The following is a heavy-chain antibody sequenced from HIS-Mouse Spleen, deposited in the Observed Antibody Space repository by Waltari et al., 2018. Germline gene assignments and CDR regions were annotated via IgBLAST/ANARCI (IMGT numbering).Heavy chain of an antibody. Sequence: EVQLVESGGGLIQPGGSLRLSCAASGFTVSSNYMSWVCQAPGKGLEWVSVIYSGGSTYYADSVKGRFTISRDNSKNTLYLQMNSLRAEDTAVYYCARDTVIAARSYGMDVWGQGTTVTVSS. J-gene: IGHJ6*02. CDR1: GFTVSSNY. CDR3: ARDTVIAARSYGMDV. CDR2: IYSGGST. D-gene: IGHD6-6*01. V-gene: IGHV3-53*01.